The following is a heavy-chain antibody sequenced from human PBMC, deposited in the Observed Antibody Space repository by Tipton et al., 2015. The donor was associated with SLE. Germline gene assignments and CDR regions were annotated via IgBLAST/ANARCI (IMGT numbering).Heavy chain of an antibody. D-gene: IGHD3-16*01. V-gene: IGHV4-31*03. Sequence: TLSLTCTVSGGSISSGGHYWSWIRQHPGKGLEWIGYIYYTGTTYYNPSLRSRATISVDTSENQFSLELTSVTAADTAVYYCARMGDRWYLDLWGRGTLVTVSS. CDR2: IYYTGTT. CDR3: ARMGDRWYLDL. CDR1: GGSISSGGHY. J-gene: IGHJ2*01.